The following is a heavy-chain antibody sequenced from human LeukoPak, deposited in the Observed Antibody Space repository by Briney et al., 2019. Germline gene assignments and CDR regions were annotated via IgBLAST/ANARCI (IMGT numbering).Heavy chain of an antibody. CDR3: AKSSGNNPLDY. J-gene: IGHJ4*02. Sequence: PGGSLRLSCKGSGYSFTNYWINWVRQLPGKGLEWMGRIDPSDSYTNYSPSFQGHVTISTDKSINTAYVQWSSLKASDTAMYYCAKSSGNNPLDYWGQGSLVTVSS. CDR1: GYSFTNYW. D-gene: IGHD1-14*01. V-gene: IGHV5-10-1*01. CDR2: IDPSDSYT.